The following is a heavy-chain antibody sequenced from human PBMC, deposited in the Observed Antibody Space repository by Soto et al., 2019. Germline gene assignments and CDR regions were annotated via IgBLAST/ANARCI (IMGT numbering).Heavy chain of an antibody. CDR3: TRHETTGDYYYYYYMGV. CDR2: IRSKANSYAT. D-gene: IGHD4-17*01. CDR1: GFTFSGSA. V-gene: IGHV3-73*01. Sequence: EVQLVESGGGLVQPGGSLKLSCAASGFTFSGSAMHWVRQASGKGLEWVGRIRSKANSYATAYAASGKGRFTISRDDSKNTAYLQMNSLKTEDTAVYYCTRHETTGDYYYYYYMGVWGKGTTVTVSS. J-gene: IGHJ6*03.